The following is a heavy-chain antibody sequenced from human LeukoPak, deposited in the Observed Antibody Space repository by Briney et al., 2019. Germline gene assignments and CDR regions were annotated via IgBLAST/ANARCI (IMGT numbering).Heavy chain of an antibody. D-gene: IGHD5-12*01. CDR2: ISSSGSV. V-gene: IGHV4-4*09. Sequence: SETQSLTCTVSRGSFSGSIRSYYWSWLRQPPGKGLEWIGYISSSGSVNDNPSLRSRVTISVDTSKNQFFLNLSSVSAADTAVYYCARIPLGYSGAYYFDYWGQGTLVTVSP. J-gene: IGHJ4*02. CDR1: RGSFSGSIRSYY. CDR3: ARIPLGYSGAYYFDY.